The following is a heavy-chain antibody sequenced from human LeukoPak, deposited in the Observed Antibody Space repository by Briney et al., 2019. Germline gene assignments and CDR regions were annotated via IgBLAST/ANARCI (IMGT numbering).Heavy chain of an antibody. Sequence: SQTLSLTCTVSGGSISSGNYYWSWIRQPAGKGLEWIGRTYTSGSTTYNPSLKSRLTMSVDTSKNQFSLKLSSVAAADTAIYYCASEGRYYDSSGYEYFQHWGQGTLVTVSS. CDR3: ASEGRYYDSSGYEYFQH. D-gene: IGHD3-22*01. CDR1: GGSISSGNYY. CDR2: TYTSGST. J-gene: IGHJ1*01. V-gene: IGHV4-61*02.